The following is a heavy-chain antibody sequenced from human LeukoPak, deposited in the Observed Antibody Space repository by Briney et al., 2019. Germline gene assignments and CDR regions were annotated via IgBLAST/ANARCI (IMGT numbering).Heavy chain of an antibody. CDR3: ARGEDFSWNDSQRGVFDY. Sequence: SGGSLRLSCAASGFTFSNYGMHWVRQAPGKGLEWVAVISYDGSNKYYADSVKGRFTISRDNSKNTLYLQMNSLRAEDTAVYYCARGEDFSWNDSQRGVFDYWGQGTLVTVSS. CDR1: GFTFSNYG. V-gene: IGHV3-30*03. D-gene: IGHD1-1*01. CDR2: ISYDGSNK. J-gene: IGHJ4*02.